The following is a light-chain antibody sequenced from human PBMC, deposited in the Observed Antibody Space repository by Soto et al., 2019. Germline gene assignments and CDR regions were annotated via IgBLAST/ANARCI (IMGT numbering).Light chain of an antibody. CDR1: QSISRG. J-gene: IGKJ1*01. V-gene: IGKV1-5*02. Sequence: EIQMTQSTPTLSKSVGDRVTIICRASQSISRGLDWYQRKPGKAPKQLIYDASSLGSGVASRFSGGGSGTKFTLTISSLQPYDFATYYCQQYNIYTPWTVGQGTKVDSK. CDR2: DAS. CDR3: QQYNIYTPWT.